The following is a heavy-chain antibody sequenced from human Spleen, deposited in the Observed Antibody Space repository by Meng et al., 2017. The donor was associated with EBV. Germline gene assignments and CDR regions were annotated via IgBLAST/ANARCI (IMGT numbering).Heavy chain of an antibody. D-gene: IGHD3-10*01. CDR1: GYCFTTYG. V-gene: IGHV1-18*01. CDR3: ARESISVVRGVHLNPPYFDL. Sequence: HVQLVQSGAEVKKPGASVRVPRKASGYCFTTYGINWVRQAPGQRLEWMGWINGYTGSTKYAQSLQGRVTMTRDKSISTAYMELTRLRSDDTAVYYCARESISVVRGVHLNPPYFDLWGQGTLVTVSS. CDR2: INGYTGST. J-gene: IGHJ4*02.